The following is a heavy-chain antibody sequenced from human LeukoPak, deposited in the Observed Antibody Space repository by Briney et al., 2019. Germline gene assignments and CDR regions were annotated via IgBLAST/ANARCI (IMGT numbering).Heavy chain of an antibody. CDR2: INHSGST. J-gene: IGHJ4*02. V-gene: IGHV4-34*01. CDR3: ARLSRKRQWSSKAHPSFDY. CDR1: GGSFSGYY. D-gene: IGHD6-19*01. Sequence: SETLSLTCAVYGGSFSGYYWSWIRQPPGKGLEWIGEINHSGSTNYNPSLKSRVTISVDTSKNQFSLKLSSVTDADTAVYYCARLSRKRQWSSKAHPSFDYWGQGTLVTVSS.